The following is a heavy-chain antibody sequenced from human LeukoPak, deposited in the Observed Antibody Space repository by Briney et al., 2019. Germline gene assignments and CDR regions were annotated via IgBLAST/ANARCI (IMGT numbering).Heavy chain of an antibody. Sequence: GGSLRLSCAASGFTFSSYEMNWVRQAPGKGLEWVSYISSSGSTIYYADSVKGRFTISRDNAKNSLYLQINSLRAEDTAVYYCARESVGATTNYYYYYMDVWGKGTTVTVSS. CDR1: GFTFSSYE. V-gene: IGHV3-48*03. J-gene: IGHJ6*03. D-gene: IGHD1-26*01. CDR3: ARESVGATTNYYYYYMDV. CDR2: ISSSGSTI.